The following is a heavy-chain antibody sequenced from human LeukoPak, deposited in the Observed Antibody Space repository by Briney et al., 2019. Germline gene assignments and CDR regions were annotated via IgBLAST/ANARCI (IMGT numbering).Heavy chain of an antibody. J-gene: IGHJ3*02. CDR2: MNPNSGNT. CDR3: ARSLTMVRGLDI. V-gene: IGHV1-8*01. Sequence: ASVKVSCKASGYTFTSYDINWVRQATGQGLEWMGWMNPNSGNTGYAQKFQGRVTMTRNTSISTAYMELSSLRSEDTAVYYCARSLTMVRGLDIWGQGTMVTVSS. D-gene: IGHD3-10*01. CDR1: GYTFTSYD.